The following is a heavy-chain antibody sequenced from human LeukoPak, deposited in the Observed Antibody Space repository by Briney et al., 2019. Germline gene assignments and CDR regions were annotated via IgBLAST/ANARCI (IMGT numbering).Heavy chain of an antibody. CDR2: FDPEDGET. Sequence: ASVKVSCKVSGYTLTVLSMHWVRQAPGKGLEWMGGFDPEDGETIYAQKFQGRVTMTEDTSTDTAYMELSSLRSEDTAVYYCATVRPKGYCSGGSCYSGFDYWGQGTLVTVSS. V-gene: IGHV1-24*01. CDR1: GYTLTVLS. CDR3: ATVRPKGYCSGGSCYSGFDY. J-gene: IGHJ4*02. D-gene: IGHD2-15*01.